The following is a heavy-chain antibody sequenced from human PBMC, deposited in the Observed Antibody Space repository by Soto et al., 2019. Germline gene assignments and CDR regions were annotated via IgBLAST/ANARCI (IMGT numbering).Heavy chain of an antibody. D-gene: IGHD3-10*01. V-gene: IGHV3-53*01. CDR3: ARLGPYGSESYSFRYNWFDP. CDR1: GLTVSSSH. J-gene: IGHJ5*02. Sequence: PGGSLGLSCTTSGLTVSSSHMSWVRQEPGKGLEWVSVIYSGGSSYCAVSVQGRFTISRDNSKNTVYLQMNSLRGEDTAMYYCARLGPYGSESYSFRYNWFDPWGQGTLVTV. CDR2: IYSGGSS.